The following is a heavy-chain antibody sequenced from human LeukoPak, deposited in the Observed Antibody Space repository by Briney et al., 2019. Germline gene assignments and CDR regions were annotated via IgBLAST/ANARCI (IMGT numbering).Heavy chain of an antibody. CDR3: ARDRPWAYNYYDSRAPTWRKDY. Sequence: ASVNVSCKASGYTFTDYYMHWVRQAPGQGLEWMGWINPNSGGTNYAHKYQARLTITRDTSISTAYMEMSRLRYDDTAVYYGARDRPWAYNYYDSRAPTWRKDYWGQGTLVTVSA. V-gene: IGHV1-2*02. CDR2: INPNSGGT. CDR1: GYTFTDYY. J-gene: IGHJ4*02. D-gene: IGHD3-22*01.